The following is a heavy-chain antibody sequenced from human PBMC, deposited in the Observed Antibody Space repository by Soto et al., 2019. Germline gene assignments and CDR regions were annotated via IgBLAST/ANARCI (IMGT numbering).Heavy chain of an antibody. J-gene: IGHJ6*02. D-gene: IGHD3-3*01. CDR1: GGSFSGYY. CDR2: INHSGST. CDR3: ARGVTIFGVVRRNYYYGMDD. V-gene: IGHV4-34*01. Sequence: SETLSLTCAVYGGSFSGYYWSWIRQPPGKGLEWIGEINHSGSTNYNPSLKSRVTISVDTSKNQFSLKLSSVTAADTAVYYCARGVTIFGVVRRNYYYGMDDWGQGTTVTVSS.